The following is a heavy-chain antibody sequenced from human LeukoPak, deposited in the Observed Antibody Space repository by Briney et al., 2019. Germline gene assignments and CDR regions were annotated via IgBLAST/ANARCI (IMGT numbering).Heavy chain of an antibody. D-gene: IGHD3-3*01. CDR2: ISSSSSYI. Sequence: PGGSLRLSCAASGFTFSSYSMNWVRQAPGKGLEWVSSISSSSSYIYYADSVKGRFTISRDNAKNSLYLQMNSLRAEDTAVYYCARVRRRFLEWLQTYYFDYWGQGTLVTVSS. J-gene: IGHJ4*02. CDR3: ARVRRRFLEWLQTYYFDY. V-gene: IGHV3-21*04. CDR1: GFTFSSYS.